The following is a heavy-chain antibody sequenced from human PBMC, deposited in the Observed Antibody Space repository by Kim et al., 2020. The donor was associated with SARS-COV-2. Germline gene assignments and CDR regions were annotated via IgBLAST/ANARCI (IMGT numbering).Heavy chain of an antibody. D-gene: IGHD3-10*01. CDR2: IGTAGDP. CDR3: ARGRVVRGSLSKNWYFDL. J-gene: IGHJ2*01. CDR1: GFTFSRYD. Sequence: GGSLRLSCAASGFTFSRYDMHWVRQGTGKGLEWVSVIGTAGDPYYAGSVKGRFTISRQNAKNSLYLHMSSLGAGDTAVYYCARGRVVRGSLSKNWYFDLWGRGTLVTVSS. V-gene: IGHV3-13*05.